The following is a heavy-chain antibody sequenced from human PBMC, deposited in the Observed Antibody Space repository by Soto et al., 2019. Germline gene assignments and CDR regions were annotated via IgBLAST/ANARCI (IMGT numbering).Heavy chain of an antibody. CDR2: ISYDGSNK. CDR1: GFTFSSYA. Sequence: QVQLVESGGGVVQPGRSLRLSCAASGFTFSSYAMHWVRQAPGKGLEWVAVISYDGSNKYYADSVKGRFTISRDNSKNTLYLQMNSLRAEDTAVYYCARGSTYGDYVDPFDYWGQGTLVTVSS. J-gene: IGHJ4*02. CDR3: ARGSTYGDYVDPFDY. D-gene: IGHD4-17*01. V-gene: IGHV3-30-3*01.